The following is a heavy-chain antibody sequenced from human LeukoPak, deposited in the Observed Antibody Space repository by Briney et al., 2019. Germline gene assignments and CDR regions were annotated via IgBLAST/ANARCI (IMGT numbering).Heavy chain of an antibody. J-gene: IGHJ2*01. V-gene: IGHV4-59*01. CDR1: GDSIRSYH. Sequence: PSETLSLTCTVSGDSIRSYHWSWIRQPPGKGLEWIGYIYYSGSTNYNPSLKSRVTISVDTSKNQFSLKLSSVTAADTAVYYCARTYGSSGLGYFDLWGRGTLVTVSS. CDR2: IYYSGST. D-gene: IGHD6-13*01. CDR3: ARTYGSSGLGYFDL.